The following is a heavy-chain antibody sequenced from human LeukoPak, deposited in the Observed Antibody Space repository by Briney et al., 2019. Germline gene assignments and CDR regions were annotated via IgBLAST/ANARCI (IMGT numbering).Heavy chain of an antibody. J-gene: IGHJ4*02. Sequence: GGSLRLSCAASGFTLTNYNMHRVRQAPGRGLEWVSSISFSSTDIYYADSVMGRVTSSRDNAKNSLYLQVNSLRAEDTAVYYCARYSGYDYFFDLWGQGTLVTVSS. CDR3: ARYSGYDYFFDL. CDR1: GFTLTNYN. CDR2: ISFSSTDI. V-gene: IGHV3-21*01. D-gene: IGHD5-12*01.